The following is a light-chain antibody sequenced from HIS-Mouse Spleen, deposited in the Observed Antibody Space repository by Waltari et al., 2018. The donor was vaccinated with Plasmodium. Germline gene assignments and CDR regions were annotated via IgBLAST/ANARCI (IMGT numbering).Light chain of an antibody. CDR3: QQYDNLPPLFT. V-gene: IGKV1-33*01. Sequence: DIQMTQSPSTLSASVGDRVTITCRASQSISSWLAWYQQKPRKAPKLLIYDASNLETGVPSRFSGSGSGTDFTFTISSLQPEDIATYYCQQYDNLPPLFTFGPGTKVDIK. J-gene: IGKJ3*01. CDR1: QSISSW. CDR2: DAS.